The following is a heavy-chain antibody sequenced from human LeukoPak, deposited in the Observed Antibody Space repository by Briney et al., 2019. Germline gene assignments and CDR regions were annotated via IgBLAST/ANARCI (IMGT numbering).Heavy chain of an antibody. CDR2: IIPIFGTA. V-gene: IGHV1-69*13. CDR1: GGTFSSYA. D-gene: IGHD3-22*01. J-gene: IGHJ5*02. Sequence: ASVKVSCKASGGTFSSYAISWVRQAPGQGLEWMGGIIPIFGTANYAQKFQGRVTITADESTSTAYMELSSLRSEDTAVYYCAREYYYDSSGYYAFDPWGRGTLVTVSS. CDR3: AREYYYDSSGYYAFDP.